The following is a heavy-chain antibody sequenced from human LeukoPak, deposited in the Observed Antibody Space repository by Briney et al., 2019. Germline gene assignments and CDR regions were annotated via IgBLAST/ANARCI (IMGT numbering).Heavy chain of an antibody. V-gene: IGHV4-59*08. Sequence: SETLSLTCTVSGGSISSYYWSWIRQPPGKGLEWIGYIYCSGSTNYNPSLKSRVTISVDTSKNQFSLKLSSVTAADTAVYYCARTVADWLLWPPYYYYGMDVWGQGTTVTVSS. D-gene: IGHD3-9*01. J-gene: IGHJ6*02. CDR1: GGSISSYY. CDR2: IYCSGST. CDR3: ARTVADWLLWPPYYYYGMDV.